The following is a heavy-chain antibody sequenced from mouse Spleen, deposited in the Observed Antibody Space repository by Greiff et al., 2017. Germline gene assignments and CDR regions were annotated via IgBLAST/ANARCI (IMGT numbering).Heavy chain of an antibody. J-gene: IGHJ3*01. Sequence: EVKLLESGPGLVKPSQSLSLTCSVTGYSITSGYYWNWIRQFPGNKLEWMGYISYDGSNNYNPSLKNRISITRDTSKNQFFLKLNSVTTEDTATYYCARITTVVAPFAYWGQGTLVTVSA. D-gene: IGHD1-1*01. CDR3: ARITTVVAPFAY. CDR1: GYSITSGYY. V-gene: IGHV3-6*01. CDR2: ISYDGSN.